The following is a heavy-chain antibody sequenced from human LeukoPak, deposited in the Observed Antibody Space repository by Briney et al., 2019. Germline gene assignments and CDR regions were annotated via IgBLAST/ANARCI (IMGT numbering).Heavy chain of an antibody. Sequence: PGGPLRLSCAASGFTFSSYSMNWVRQAPGKGLEWVSYISSSSSTIYYADSVKGRFTISRDNAKNSLYLQMNSLRAEDTAVYFCARGIVGTTDTTFDYWGQGILVTVSS. D-gene: IGHD1-26*01. CDR2: ISSSSSTI. V-gene: IGHV3-48*01. J-gene: IGHJ4*02. CDR1: GFTFSSYS. CDR3: ARGIVGTTDTTFDY.